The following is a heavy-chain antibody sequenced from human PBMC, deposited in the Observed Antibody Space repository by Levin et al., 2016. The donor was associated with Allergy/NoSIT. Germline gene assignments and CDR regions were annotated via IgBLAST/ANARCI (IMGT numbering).Heavy chain of an antibody. CDR3: ARQAPPTSSWPVYYFDY. D-gene: IGHD6-13*01. CDR1: GYSFTSYW. CDR2: IYPGDSDT. V-gene: IGHV5-51*01. J-gene: IGHJ4*01. Sequence: GESLKISCKGSGYSFTSYWIGWVRQMPGKGLEWMGIIYPGDSDTRYSPSSQGQVTISVDKSTSTAYLQWSSLKASDTAMYYCARQAPPTSSWPVYYFDYWGHGTLVTVSS.